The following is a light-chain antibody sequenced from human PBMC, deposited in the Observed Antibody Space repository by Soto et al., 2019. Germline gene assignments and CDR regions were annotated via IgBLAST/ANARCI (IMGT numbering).Light chain of an antibody. CDR2: EVS. V-gene: IGLV2-8*01. Sequence: QSALTQPPSASGTPGQSVTISCTGTSSDVGGYNYVSWYQQHPGKAPKLMIYEVSKRPSGVPDRFSGSKSGNTASLTVSGLQAEDEADYYCSSCAGSNKRVFGTGTKLTVL. CDR3: SSCAGSNKRV. CDR1: SSDVGGYNY. J-gene: IGLJ1*01.